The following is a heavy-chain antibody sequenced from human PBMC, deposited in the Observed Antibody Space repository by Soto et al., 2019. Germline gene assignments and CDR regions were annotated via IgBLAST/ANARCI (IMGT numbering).Heavy chain of an antibody. CDR1: GGSIANNNYF. D-gene: IGHD2-15*01. J-gene: IGHJ4*02. V-gene: IGHV4-39*01. CDR3: AKVVVGATSHSDFDS. Sequence: KPSETLSLTCTVSGGSIANNNYFWGWVRQPPGKGLEWIGSAAYSGGTYKNPSLKSRVTVSVDTSKNQFSLKLTSVTAADTAVYYCAKVVVGATSHSDFDSWVQGTLVTAPQ. CDR2: AAYSGGT.